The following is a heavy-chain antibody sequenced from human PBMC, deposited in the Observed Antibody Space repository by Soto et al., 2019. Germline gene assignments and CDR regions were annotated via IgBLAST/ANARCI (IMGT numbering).Heavy chain of an antibody. V-gene: IGHV4-59*01. D-gene: IGHD3-9*01. CDR2: IYYSGST. Sequence: PSESLSLTCIVAGGSISRYYWCWTRQPPEKGLEWIGYIYYSGSTNYNPSLKSRVTISVDTSKNQFSLKLSTVTAADTAVYYCAREVPYYDILTGYRAGDAFDIWGQGTMVTVSS. CDR1: GGSISRYY. CDR3: AREVPYYDILTGYRAGDAFDI. J-gene: IGHJ3*02.